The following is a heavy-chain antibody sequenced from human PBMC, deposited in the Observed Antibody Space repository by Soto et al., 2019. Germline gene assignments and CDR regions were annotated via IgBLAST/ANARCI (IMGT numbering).Heavy chain of an antibody. D-gene: IGHD6-19*01. J-gene: IGHJ4*02. CDR1: GFTFSSYA. CDR3: AKDGGGGDSSGWYFPNYFDY. Sequence: GGSLRLSCAASGFTFSSYAMSWVRQAPGKGLEWVSAISGSGGSTYYADSVKGRFTISRDNSKNTLYLQMNSLRAEDTAVYYCAKDGGGGDSSGWYFPNYFDYWGQGTLVTVSS. CDR2: ISGSGGST. V-gene: IGHV3-23*01.